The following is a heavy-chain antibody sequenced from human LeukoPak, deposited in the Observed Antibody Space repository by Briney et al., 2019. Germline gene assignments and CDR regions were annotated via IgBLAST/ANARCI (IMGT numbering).Heavy chain of an antibody. CDR3: ARHFLGELPDMDV. V-gene: IGHV5-10-1*01. CDR2: IDPSDSYT. D-gene: IGHD1-26*01. CDR1: GYSFTSYW. Sequence: GESLRISCKGSGYSFTSYWISWVRQMPGKGLEWMGRIDPSDSYTKYSPSFQGHVTISGVESISTAYLQWSSLKASDTAMYYCARHFLGELPDMDVWGQGTTVTVSS. J-gene: IGHJ6*02.